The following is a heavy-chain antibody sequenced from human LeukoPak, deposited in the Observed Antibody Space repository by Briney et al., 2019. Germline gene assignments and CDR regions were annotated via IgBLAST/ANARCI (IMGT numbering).Heavy chain of an antibody. CDR1: GFTFSSYG. Sequence: PGGSLRLSCAASGFTFSSYGMHWVRQAPGKGLEWVAVISYDGSNKYYADSVKGRFTISRDNSKNTLYPQMNSLRAEDTAVYYCAKGPDFDYWGQGTLVTVSS. J-gene: IGHJ4*02. CDR3: AKGPDFDY. CDR2: ISYDGSNK. V-gene: IGHV3-30*18.